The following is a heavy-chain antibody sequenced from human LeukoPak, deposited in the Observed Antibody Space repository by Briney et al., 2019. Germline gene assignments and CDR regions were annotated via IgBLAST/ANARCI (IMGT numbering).Heavy chain of an antibody. CDR3: AKSGQNYYGSV. D-gene: IGHD3-10*01. CDR1: GFTFSNYA. Sequence: GRSLRLSCAASGFTFSNYAMHWVRQAPGKGLEGVAVISYDGTYKYYADSVKGRFTISRDNSKNTLYLQMNSLRAEDTAVYYCAKSGQNYYGSVWGQGTQVTVSS. V-gene: IGHV3-30*04. J-gene: IGHJ4*02. CDR2: ISYDGTYK.